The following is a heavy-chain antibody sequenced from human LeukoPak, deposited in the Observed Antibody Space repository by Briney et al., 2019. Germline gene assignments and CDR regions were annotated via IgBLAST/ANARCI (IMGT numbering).Heavy chain of an antibody. CDR2: INPNSGGT. CDR1: GYTFTGYY. CDR3: ARRKQWLYFDY. V-gene: IGHV1-2*02. D-gene: IGHD6-19*01. Sequence: VASVKVSCKASGYTFTGYYMHWVRQAPGQGLEWMGWINPNSGGTNYAQKFQGRVTMTRDTSISTAYMELSRLRSGDTAVYYCARRKQWLYFDYWGQGTLVTVSS. J-gene: IGHJ4*02.